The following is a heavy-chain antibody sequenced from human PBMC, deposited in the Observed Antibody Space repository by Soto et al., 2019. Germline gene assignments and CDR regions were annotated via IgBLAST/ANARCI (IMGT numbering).Heavy chain of an antibody. CDR3: SRGIAAAGIFQTYYCYYYGMDV. D-gene: IGHD6-13*01. CDR2: INHSGST. Sequence: SETLSLTCAVYGGSFSGYYWSWIRQPPGKGLEWIGEINHSGSTNYNPSLKSRVTISVDTSKNQFSLKLSSVTAADTAVYYYSRGIAAAGIFQTYYCYYYGMDVWGQGTTVTVSS. J-gene: IGHJ6*02. CDR1: GGSFSGYY. V-gene: IGHV4-34*01.